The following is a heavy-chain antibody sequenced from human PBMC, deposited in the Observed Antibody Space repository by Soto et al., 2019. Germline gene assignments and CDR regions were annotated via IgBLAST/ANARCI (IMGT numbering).Heavy chain of an antibody. D-gene: IGHD2-21*02. CDR2: IYWDNDK. V-gene: IGHV2-5*02. CDR3: VHSRCGGDCLQSYPSHYYYGMDV. CDR1: GFSLSTSGVG. J-gene: IGHJ6*02. Sequence: QITLKESGPTLVKPTQTLTLTCTFSGFSLSTSGVGVGWIRQPPGKALEWLALIYWDNDKRYSPSLQSRLTITKDTSKNQVVLTMSNTAPVDTGTYYCVHSRCGGDCLQSYPSHYYYGMDVWGQGTTVTVSS.